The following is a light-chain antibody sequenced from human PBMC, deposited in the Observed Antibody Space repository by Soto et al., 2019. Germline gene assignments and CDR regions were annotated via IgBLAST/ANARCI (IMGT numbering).Light chain of an antibody. CDR1: QSLNSGY. CDR2: GAS. Sequence: EIVLTQSPGTLSLSPGERATLSCRASQSLNSGYLAWYQQKPGQAPRLLIYGASSRATGIPARFSGSGSGTDFTLTISSLEPEDFAVYYCQQRSNPITFGQGTRLEI. CDR3: QQRSNPIT. J-gene: IGKJ5*01. V-gene: IGKV3D-20*02.